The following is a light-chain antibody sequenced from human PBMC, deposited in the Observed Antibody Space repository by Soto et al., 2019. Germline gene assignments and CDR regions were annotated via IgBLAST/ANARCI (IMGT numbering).Light chain of an antibody. CDR3: QQYYNWPRAS. V-gene: IGKV3-15*01. Sequence: ETVMTQSPATLSVSPGERATLSCRASQTISSNLAWYQQKPGQAPRLLMFRTSTRATGIPARFSGSGSGTEFNITISGVPSEDSAVYYCQQYYNWPRASFGGGTKVEIK. CDR1: QTISSN. J-gene: IGKJ4*01. CDR2: RTS.